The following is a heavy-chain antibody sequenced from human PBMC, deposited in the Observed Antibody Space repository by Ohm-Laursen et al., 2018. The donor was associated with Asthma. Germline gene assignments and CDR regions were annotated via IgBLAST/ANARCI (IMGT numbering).Heavy chain of an antibody. CDR1: GFAFSTYG. CDR2: ISYHGSNQ. CDR3: AKDFYKGSKKKKKVGG. J-gene: IGHJ4*02. V-gene: IGHV3-30*18. Sequence: SLRLSCAASGFAFSTYGMHWVRQAPGKGLEWVAVISYHGSNQFYTNSVKGRFTISRDDSKNTLYLQMNSLRPEDTAVYYCAKDFYKGSKKKKKVGGGGQGTRVTVSS. D-gene: IGHD1-26*01.